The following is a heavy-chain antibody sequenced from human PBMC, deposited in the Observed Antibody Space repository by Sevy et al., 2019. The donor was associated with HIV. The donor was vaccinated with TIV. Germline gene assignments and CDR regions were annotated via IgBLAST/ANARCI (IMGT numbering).Heavy chain of an antibody. J-gene: IGHJ6*02. Sequence: SETLSLTCTVSGGSISSSSYYWGWIRQPPGKGLEWIGSIYYSGSTYYNPSLKSRVTISVDTSKNQFSLKLSSVTAADTAVYYCARRRIVAAINYYYYGMDVWGQGTTVTVSS. CDR3: ARRRIVAAINYYYYGMDV. D-gene: IGHD6-13*01. V-gene: IGHV4-39*01. CDR1: GGSISSSSYY. CDR2: IYYSGST.